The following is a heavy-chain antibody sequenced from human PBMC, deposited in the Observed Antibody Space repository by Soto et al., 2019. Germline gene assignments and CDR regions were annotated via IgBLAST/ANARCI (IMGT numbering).Heavy chain of an antibody. CDR2: IKQDGSEK. V-gene: IGHV3-7*01. CDR3: RSLRYCDWIDY. Sequence: EVQLVESGGGLVQPGGSLRLSCAASGFTFSSYWMSWVRQAPGKGLEWVANIKQDGSEKYYVDSVKGRFTISRDNAKNSQYLPMNRLRAEDTAVYDCRSLRYCDWIDYWGQGTLVTVSS. D-gene: IGHD3-9*01. J-gene: IGHJ4*02. CDR1: GFTFSSYW.